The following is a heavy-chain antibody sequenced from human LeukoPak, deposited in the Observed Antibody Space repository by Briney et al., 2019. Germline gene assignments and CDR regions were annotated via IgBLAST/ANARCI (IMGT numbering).Heavy chain of an antibody. D-gene: IGHD3-10*01. V-gene: IGHV5-51*01. J-gene: IGHJ1*01. CDR1: EYSFTNYW. CDR3: ATYAGSYSKYFQH. CDR2: IHPGDSDT. Sequence: GESLKIFWKGFEYSFTNYWIGWGRQRPWKGVELMGIIHPGDSDTRYSPSFQGQVTISADKSISTAYLQWSSLKASDTAMYFCATYAGSYSKYFQHWGQGTLVTVSS.